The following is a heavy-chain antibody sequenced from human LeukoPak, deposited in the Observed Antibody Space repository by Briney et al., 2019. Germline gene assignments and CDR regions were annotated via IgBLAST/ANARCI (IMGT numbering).Heavy chain of an antibody. Sequence: ASVKVSCKASGYTFTSYDINWVRQATGQGLEWMGWMNPNSGNTGYAQKLQGRVTMTRNTSISTAYMELSSLRSEDTAVYYCARGLRSGKWFDPWGQGTLVTVSS. CDR1: GYTFTSYD. CDR2: MNPNSGNT. CDR3: ARGLRSGKWFDP. J-gene: IGHJ5*02. D-gene: IGHD3-10*01. V-gene: IGHV1-8*01.